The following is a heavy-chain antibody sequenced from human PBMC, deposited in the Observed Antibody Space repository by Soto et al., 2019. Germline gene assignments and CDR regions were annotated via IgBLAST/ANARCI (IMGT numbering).Heavy chain of an antibody. Sequence: QVQLVQSGAEVKKPGASVKVSCKASGYTFTSYDINWVRQATGQGLEWMGWMNPNSGNTGNAQKFQDRVTLTRNTAISTAYMELSSLRSEDTAVSYFARAQQVGGVDPWGQGALVTASS. J-gene: IGHJ5*02. CDR2: MNPNSGNT. V-gene: IGHV1-8*01. D-gene: IGHD6-13*01. CDR1: GYTFTSYD. CDR3: ARAQQVGGVDP.